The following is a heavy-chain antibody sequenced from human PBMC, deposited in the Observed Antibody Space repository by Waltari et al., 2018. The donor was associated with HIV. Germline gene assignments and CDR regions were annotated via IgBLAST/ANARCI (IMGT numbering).Heavy chain of an antibody. J-gene: IGHJ4*02. V-gene: IGHV1-2*06. CDR3: ARPFPDGSGSSDY. D-gene: IGHD3-10*01. CDR1: GYTFTGYY. Sequence: QVQLVQSGAEVKKPGASVKVSCKASGYTFTGYYLHWVRPAPGQGLEWMGRINPNSGGTNYAQKFQGRVTMTRDTSISTAYMELSRLRSDDTAVYYCARPFPDGSGSSDYWGQGTLVTVSS. CDR2: INPNSGGT.